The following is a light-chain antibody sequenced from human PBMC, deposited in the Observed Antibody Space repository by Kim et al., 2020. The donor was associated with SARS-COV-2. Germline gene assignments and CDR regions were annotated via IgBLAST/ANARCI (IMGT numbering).Light chain of an antibody. J-gene: IGKJ2*01. V-gene: IGKV3-20*01. CDR1: QSVASYY. CDR3: QQYGITPYT. CDR2: GAS. Sequence: SPGERAALSSRVSQSVASYYLAWYQHKPGQAPRLLIYGASSRATGIPDRFRGSGSGTDFTLTISRLEPEDFAVYYCQQYGITPYTFGQGTKLEI.